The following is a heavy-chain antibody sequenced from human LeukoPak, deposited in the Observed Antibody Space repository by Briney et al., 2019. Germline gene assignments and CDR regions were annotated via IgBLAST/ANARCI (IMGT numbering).Heavy chain of an antibody. V-gene: IGHV1-2*02. Sequence: ASVKVSCKASGYTFTGYYMHWVRRAPGQGLEWMGWINPNSGGTNYAQKFQGRVTMTRDTSISTAYMELSRLRSDDTAVYYCARETPNWAYYFDYWGQGTLVTVSS. CDR2: INPNSGGT. J-gene: IGHJ4*02. CDR1: GYTFTGYY. D-gene: IGHD7-27*01. CDR3: ARETPNWAYYFDY.